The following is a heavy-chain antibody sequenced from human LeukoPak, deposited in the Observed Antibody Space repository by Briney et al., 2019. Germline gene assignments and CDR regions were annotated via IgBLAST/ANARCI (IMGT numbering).Heavy chain of an antibody. CDR1: GFTSSSYW. CDR2: IKQDGSEK. J-gene: IGHJ4*02. D-gene: IGHD1-7*01. Sequence: GGSLRLSCAASGFTSSSYWMSWVRQAPGKGLEWVANIKQDGSEKYYVDSVKGRFTISRDNAKNSLYLQMNSLRAEDTAVYYCARDLLDWNYYFDYWGQGTLVTVSS. CDR3: ARDLLDWNYYFDY. V-gene: IGHV3-7*01.